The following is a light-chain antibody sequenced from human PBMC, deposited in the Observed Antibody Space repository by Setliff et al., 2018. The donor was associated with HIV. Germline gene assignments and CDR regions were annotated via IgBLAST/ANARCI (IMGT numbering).Light chain of an antibody. V-gene: IGLV2-14*01. CDR3: SSFTTRSTVV. CDR1: SSDVGAYDS. CDR2: EVT. J-gene: IGLJ1*01. Sequence: QSALTQPASVSGSPGQSITLSCTGTSSDVGAYDSVSWYQHHPGKAPKLIIYEVTNRPSGVSNRFSGSKSGNTASLTISGLQAEDEADYYCSSFTTRSTVVFGSGTKVTVL.